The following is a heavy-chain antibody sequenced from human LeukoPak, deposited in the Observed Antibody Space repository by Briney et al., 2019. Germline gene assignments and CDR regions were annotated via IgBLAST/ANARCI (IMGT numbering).Heavy chain of an antibody. Sequence: ASVKVSCKASGYTFTSYGISWVRQAPGQGLEWMGWISAYNGNTNYAQKLQGRVTMTTDTSTSTAHMELRSLRSDDTAVYYCARDLWRYDFWSGYYPNWFDPWGQGTLVTVSS. CDR3: ARDLWRYDFWSGYYPNWFDP. J-gene: IGHJ5*02. CDR1: GYTFTSYG. D-gene: IGHD3-3*01. CDR2: ISAYNGNT. V-gene: IGHV1-18*01.